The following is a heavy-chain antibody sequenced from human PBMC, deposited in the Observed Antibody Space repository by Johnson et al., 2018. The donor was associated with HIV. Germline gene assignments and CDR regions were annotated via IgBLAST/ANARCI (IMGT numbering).Heavy chain of an antibody. CDR2: INQDGSEK. Sequence: VQLVESGGGVVQPGGSLRLSCAASGFNFNGFGMHWVRQAPGKGLEWVANINQDGSEKHYVDSVKGRFTISRDNAKNSLYLQMDSLRAEDTAVYYCARDLTNWGVGDAFDIWGQGTMVTVSS. CDR3: ARDLTNWGVGDAFDI. J-gene: IGHJ3*02. CDR1: GFNFNGFG. D-gene: IGHD7-27*01. V-gene: IGHV3-7*01.